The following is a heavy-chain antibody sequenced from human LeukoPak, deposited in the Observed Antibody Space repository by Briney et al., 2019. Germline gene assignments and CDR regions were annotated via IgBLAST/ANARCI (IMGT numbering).Heavy chain of an antibody. CDR3: ARDEIYYDILTGYRHFDY. CDR2: ISSSGTTI. J-gene: IGHJ4*02. Sequence: GGSLRLSCAASGFTFSDYYMSWIRQAPGKGLEWVSYISSSGTTIYYADSVKGRFTISRDNAKNSMYLQMNSLRAEDTAVYYCARDEIYYDILTGYRHFDYWGQGTLVTVFS. D-gene: IGHD3-9*01. V-gene: IGHV3-11*04. CDR1: GFTFSDYY.